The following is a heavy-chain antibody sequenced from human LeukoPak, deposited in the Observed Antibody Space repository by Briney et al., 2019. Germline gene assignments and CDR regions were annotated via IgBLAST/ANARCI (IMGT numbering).Heavy chain of an antibody. J-gene: IGHJ4*02. CDR1: GGSIRSSNW. D-gene: IGHD2-8*01. Sequence: PSGTLSLTCAVSGGSIRSSNWWSWVRQPPGKGLEWIGEIYHSGSTNYNPSLKSRVTISIDKSKNQFSLKLSSVTAADTAVYYCARVLTHRYCTNGVCYTGPSHYYFDYWGQGTLVTVSS. V-gene: IGHV4-4*02. CDR3: ARVLTHRYCTNGVCYTGPSHYYFDY. CDR2: IYHSGST.